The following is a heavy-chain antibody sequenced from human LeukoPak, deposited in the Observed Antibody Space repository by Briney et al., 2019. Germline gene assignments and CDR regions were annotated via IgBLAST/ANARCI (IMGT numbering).Heavy chain of an antibody. CDR2: ISSSGSPI. CDR1: GFTFSSYE. V-gene: IGHV3-48*03. J-gene: IGHJ4*02. CDR3: ARLSSGWPRTDY. D-gene: IGHD6-19*01. Sequence: GGSLRLSCAASGFTFSSYEMNWVRQAPGKGLEWVSYISSSGSPIYYADSVKGRFTISRDNTKNSLFLQMNSLRAEDTAVYYCARLSSGWPRTDYWGQGTLVTVSS.